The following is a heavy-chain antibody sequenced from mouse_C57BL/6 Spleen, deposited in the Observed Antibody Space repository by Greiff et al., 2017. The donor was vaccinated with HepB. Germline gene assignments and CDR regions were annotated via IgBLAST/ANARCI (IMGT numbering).Heavy chain of an antibody. CDR3: TRDQDSSGYVAWFAY. V-gene: IGHV5-9-1*02. CDR1: GFTFSSYA. D-gene: IGHD3-2*02. J-gene: IGHJ3*01. Sequence: VESGEGLVKPGGSLKLSCAASGFTFSSYAMSWVRQTPEKRLEWVAYISSGGDYIYYADTVKGRFTISRDNARNTLYLQMSSLKSEDTAMYYCTRDQDSSGYVAWFAYWGQGTLVTVSA. CDR2: ISSGGDYI.